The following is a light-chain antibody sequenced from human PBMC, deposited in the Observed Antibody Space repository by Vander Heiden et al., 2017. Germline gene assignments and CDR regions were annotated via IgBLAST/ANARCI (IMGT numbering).Light chain of an antibody. J-gene: IGKJ3*01. V-gene: IGKV1-33*01. CDR1: QDISNY. CDR2: DAS. CDR3: QQYDNLPRT. Sequence: DIQMTQSPSSLPASVVARVTITCQASQDISNYLNWYQQTPGKAPKLLIYDASHLETGVPSRFSGSGSATDFTFTISTLQPEDIATYYCQQYDNLPRTFGPGTKVDFK.